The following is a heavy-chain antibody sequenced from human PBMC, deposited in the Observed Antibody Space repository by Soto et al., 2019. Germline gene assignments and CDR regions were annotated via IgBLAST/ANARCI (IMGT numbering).Heavy chain of an antibody. CDR3: ARQTYCSSTSCYTVDS. V-gene: IGHV5-51*01. Sequence: PGESLKISCKGSGYSFTSYWIGWVRQMPGKGLEWMGIIYLGDSDTRYSPSFQGQVTISADKSISTAYLQWSSLKASDTAMYYCARQTYCSSTSCYTVDSWGQGTLVTGLL. D-gene: IGHD2-2*02. J-gene: IGHJ4*02. CDR1: GYSFTSYW. CDR2: IYLGDSDT.